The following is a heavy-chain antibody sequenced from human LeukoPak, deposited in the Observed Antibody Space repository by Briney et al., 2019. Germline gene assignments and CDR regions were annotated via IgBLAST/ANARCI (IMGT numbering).Heavy chain of an antibody. CDR2: IYHSGTT. CDR1: GYSISSGYF. D-gene: IGHD5-18*01. J-gene: IGHJ6*03. Sequence: SETLSLTCTVSGYSISSGYFWGWIRQPPGKGLEWIGSIYHSGTTYYNPSLKSRVTISVDTSKNQFSLKLSSVTAADTAVYYCARSRGGYSYGSPGYYYMDVWGKGTTVTISS. CDR3: ARSRGGYSYGSPGYYYMDV. V-gene: IGHV4-38-2*02.